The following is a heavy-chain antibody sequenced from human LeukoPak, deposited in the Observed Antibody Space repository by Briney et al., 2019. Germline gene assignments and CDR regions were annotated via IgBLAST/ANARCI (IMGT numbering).Heavy chain of an antibody. CDR2: INYSGST. Sequence: SETLSLTCTVSGGSISSSSYYWGWIRQPPGKGLEWIGSINYSGSTYYNPSLKSRVTISVDTSKNQFSLKLSSVTAADTAVYYCARNEGYYYDSSGYPTIDAFDIWGQGTMVTVSS. V-gene: IGHV4-39*07. D-gene: IGHD3-22*01. CDR3: ARNEGYYYDSSGYPTIDAFDI. J-gene: IGHJ3*02. CDR1: GGSISSSSYY.